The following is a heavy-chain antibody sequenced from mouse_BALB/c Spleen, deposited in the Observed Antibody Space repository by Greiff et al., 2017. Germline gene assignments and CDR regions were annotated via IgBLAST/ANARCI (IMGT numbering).Heavy chain of an antibody. J-gene: IGHJ4*01. V-gene: IGHV2-2*02. D-gene: IGHD1-1*01. Sequence: VQLVESGPGLVQPSQSLSITCTVSGFSLTSYGVHWVRQSPGKGLEWLGVIWSGGGTDYNAAFISRLSISKDNSKSQVFFKMNSLQANDTAIYYCARNSGTTVGYAMDYWGQGTSVTVSS. CDR2: IWSGGGT. CDR1: GFSLTSYG. CDR3: ARNSGTTVGYAMDY.